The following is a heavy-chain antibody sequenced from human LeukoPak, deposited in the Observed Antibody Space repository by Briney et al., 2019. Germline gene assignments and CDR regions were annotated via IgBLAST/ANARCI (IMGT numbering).Heavy chain of an antibody. CDR2: ISTSGNSI. CDR3: ARGIAVAGTLAFDI. Sequence: GGSLRLSCAASGFTFSSYEMNWVRQAPGKGLEWVSYISTSGNSIYYADSVKGRFTISRDNAKNSLFLQMNSLRAEDTAVYYCARGIAVAGTLAFDIWGQGTMVTVSS. CDR1: GFTFSSYE. V-gene: IGHV3-48*03. J-gene: IGHJ3*02. D-gene: IGHD6-19*01.